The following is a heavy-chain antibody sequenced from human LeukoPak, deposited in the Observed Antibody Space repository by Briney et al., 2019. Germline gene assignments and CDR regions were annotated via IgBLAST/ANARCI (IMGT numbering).Heavy chain of an antibody. CDR2: ISGSGGTI. CDR3: ATSIAVAGNFDY. Sequence: GRSLRLSCAASGFTFSSYAMSWVRQAPGKGLEWVSAISGSGGTILHTDSVKGRFTISRDNSKNTLYLQMSSLSAEDTALYHCATSIAVAGNFDYWGQGTLVTVSS. J-gene: IGHJ4*02. D-gene: IGHD6-19*01. CDR1: GFTFSSYA. V-gene: IGHV3-23*01.